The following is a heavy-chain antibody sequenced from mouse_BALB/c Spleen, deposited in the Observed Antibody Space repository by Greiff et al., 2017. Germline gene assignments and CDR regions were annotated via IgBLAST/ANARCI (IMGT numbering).Heavy chain of an antibody. J-gene: IGHJ2*01. CDR1: GYSFTDYN. Sequence: VQLKESGPELVKPGASVKVSCKASGYSFTDYNMYWVKQSHGKSLEWIGNIDPYNGGTSYNQKVKGKATLTVDKSSSTAFMRLNSLATEDSAVFYFARGGDAFYFDDWGQGTTRTVSS. CDR2: IDPYNGGT. V-gene: IGHV1S135*01. CDR3: ARGGDAFYFDD.